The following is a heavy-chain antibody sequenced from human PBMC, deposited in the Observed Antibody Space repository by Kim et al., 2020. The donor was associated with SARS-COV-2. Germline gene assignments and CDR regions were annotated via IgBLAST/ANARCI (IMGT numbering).Heavy chain of an antibody. D-gene: IGHD3-22*01. CDR3: AKGIQDSSGYYYIYYYYG. CDR1: GFTFSSYG. J-gene: IGHJ6*01. Sequence: GGSLRLSCAASGFTFSSYGMHWVRQAPGKGLEWVAVISYDGSNKYYADSVKGRFTISRDNSKNTLYLQMNSLRAEDTAVYYCAKGIQDSSGYYYIYYYYG. CDR2: ISYDGSNK. V-gene: IGHV3-30*18.